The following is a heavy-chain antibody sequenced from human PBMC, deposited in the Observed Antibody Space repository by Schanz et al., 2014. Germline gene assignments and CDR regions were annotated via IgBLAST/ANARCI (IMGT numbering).Heavy chain of an antibody. V-gene: IGHV4-4*07. D-gene: IGHD6-13*01. Sequence: QVPLQASGPALVKPSETLSLTCTVSGGSISSEYWSWIRQPAGKGLEWIGRIYNSGKTNYNPSLESGVSRSVDPSKRQFPLMLVSLPAADTAVYYCARHGKYSSSWFDIWGQGALVIVSS. CDR3: ARHGKYSSSWFDI. CDR2: IYNSGKT. CDR1: GGSISSEY. J-gene: IGHJ5*02.